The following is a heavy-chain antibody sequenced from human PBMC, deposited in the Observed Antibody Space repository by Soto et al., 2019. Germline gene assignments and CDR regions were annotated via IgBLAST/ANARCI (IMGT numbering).Heavy chain of an antibody. CDR2: ISYDGSNK. Sequence: PVGSLRLSCAASGFTFSSDGMHWFRQAPVNGLEWVACISYDGSNKYYADPVKGRFTISRDNSKNTLYLQMNSLRAEDTAVYYCAKDLYYDFWSGYYRDYYYYGMDVWGQGTKVTVSS. CDR1: GFTFSSDG. V-gene: IGHV3-30*18. CDR3: AKDLYYDFWSGYYRDYYYYGMDV. J-gene: IGHJ6*02. D-gene: IGHD3-3*01.